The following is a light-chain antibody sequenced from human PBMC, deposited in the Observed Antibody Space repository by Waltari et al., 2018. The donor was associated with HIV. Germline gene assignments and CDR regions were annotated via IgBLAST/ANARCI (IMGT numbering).Light chain of an antibody. CDR2: GAS. V-gene: IGKV3-11*01. J-gene: IGKJ4*01. Sequence: EIVLTQSPATLSLSPGERATLSCRASQSVSTYLAWYQQKPGQAPRLLIYGASNRATGIPARFSGSGSGTDFTLTISSLEPEGFAIYYCQQRSNWPPVTFGGGTKVEIK. CDR3: QQRSNWPPVT. CDR1: QSVSTY.